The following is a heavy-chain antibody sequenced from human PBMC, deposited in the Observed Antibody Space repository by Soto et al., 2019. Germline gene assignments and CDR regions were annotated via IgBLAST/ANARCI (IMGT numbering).Heavy chain of an antibody. D-gene: IGHD6-19*01. J-gene: IGHJ4*02. CDR2: IFYGGHT. CDR3: ARSPQYSSGWNGGFDY. Sequence: PSETLSLTCDVSGDFLTTYYWNRIRQSPGKGLEWIGYIFYGGHTNYNPSLRGRATISVDTSKNQFSLKLSSVTAADTAVYYCARSPQYSSGWNGGFDYCGEGALVTVSS. CDR1: GDFLTTYY. V-gene: IGHV4-59*01.